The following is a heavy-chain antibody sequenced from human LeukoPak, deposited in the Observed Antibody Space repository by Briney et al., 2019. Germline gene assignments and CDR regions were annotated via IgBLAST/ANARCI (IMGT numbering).Heavy chain of an antibody. V-gene: IGHV4-34*01. J-gene: IGHJ4*02. Sequence: PSETLSLTCAVYGGSFSGYYWSWIRQPPGKGLEWIGEMNHSGSTNYNPSLKSRVTISVDTSKNQFSLKLSSVTAADTAVYYCARVRVEAWFLFGRQAAPAYFDYWGQGTLVTVSS. D-gene: IGHD3-16*01. CDR2: MNHSGST. CDR1: GGSFSGYY. CDR3: ARVRVEAWFLFGRQAAPAYFDY.